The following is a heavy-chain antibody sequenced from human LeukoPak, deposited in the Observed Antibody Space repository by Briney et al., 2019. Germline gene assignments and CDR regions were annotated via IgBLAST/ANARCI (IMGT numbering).Heavy chain of an antibody. CDR2: IYYSGST. CDR1: GGSISSGDYY. D-gene: IGHD4-17*01. CDR3: ARLTATVTPSFDY. J-gene: IGHJ4*02. V-gene: IGHV4-30-4*01. Sequence: SETLSLTCTVSGGSISSGDYYWSWIRQPPGKGLEWIGYIYYSGSTYYNPSLKSRVTISVDTSRNQFSLKLSSVTAADTTVYYCARLTATVTPSFDYWGQGTLVTVSS.